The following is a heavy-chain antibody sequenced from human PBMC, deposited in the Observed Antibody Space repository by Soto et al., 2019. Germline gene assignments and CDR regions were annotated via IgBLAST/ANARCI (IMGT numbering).Heavy chain of an antibody. V-gene: IGHV1-69*02. Sequence: QVQLVQSGAEVKKPGSSVKVSCKASGGTFSSYTISWVRQAPGQGLEWMGRIIPILGIPTYAQTFQGRVTIAAEQSTTTAYRELSRLVSEDTAVYYCARGSGYCSGGSCHREGPIGYWGQGALVSVSS. CDR1: GGTFSSYT. CDR3: ARGSGYCSGGSCHREGPIGY. D-gene: IGHD2-15*01. J-gene: IGHJ4*02. CDR2: IIPILGIP.